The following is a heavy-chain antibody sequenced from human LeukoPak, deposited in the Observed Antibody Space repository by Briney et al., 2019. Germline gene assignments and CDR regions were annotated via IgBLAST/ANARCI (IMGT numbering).Heavy chain of an antibody. CDR3: ARDPAIVGAKWHAFDI. CDR2: IIPIFGTA. J-gene: IGHJ3*02. V-gene: IGHV1-69*05. CDR1: GGTFSSYA. Sequence: SVKVSCKASGGTFSSYAISWVRQAPGQGLEWMGGIIPIFGTANYAQKFQGRVTITTDESTSTAYMELSSLRSEDTAVYYCARDPAIVGAKWHAFDIWGQGTMATVSS. D-gene: IGHD1-26*01.